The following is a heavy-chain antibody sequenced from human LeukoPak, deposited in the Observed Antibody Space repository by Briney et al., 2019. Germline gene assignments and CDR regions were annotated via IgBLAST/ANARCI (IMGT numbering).Heavy chain of an antibody. CDR2: ISAYNGNT. Sequence: ASVKVSCKASGYTFISYGISWVRQAPGQGLEWVGWISAYNGNTNYAQKLQGRVTMTTDTYTSTTYMELRSLRSDDTAVYYCASSDGKYFQHWGQGTLVTVSS. D-gene: IGHD1-1*01. V-gene: IGHV1-18*01. J-gene: IGHJ1*01. CDR3: ASSDGKYFQH. CDR1: GYTFISYG.